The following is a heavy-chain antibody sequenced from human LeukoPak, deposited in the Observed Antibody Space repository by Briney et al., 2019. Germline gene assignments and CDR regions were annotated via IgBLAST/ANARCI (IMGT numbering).Heavy chain of an antibody. J-gene: IGHJ4*02. CDR1: EFSFSSFA. V-gene: IGHV3-30-3*01. CDR2: ISHDRNNK. CDR3: ARDQPGSGSSYAFDN. Sequence: GRSLKLTCAAAEFSFSSFAIHWVRQTPSNGLDSMRAISHDRNNKFYADSLKARFTISRDESKNTLYLQMSSLRSDDTAVYYCARDQPGSGSSYAFDNWGQGTLVTVSS. D-gene: IGHD3-10*01.